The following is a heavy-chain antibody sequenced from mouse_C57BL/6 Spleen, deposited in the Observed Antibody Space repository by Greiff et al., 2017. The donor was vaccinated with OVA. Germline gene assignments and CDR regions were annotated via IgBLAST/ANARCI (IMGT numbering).Heavy chain of an antibody. J-gene: IGHJ1*03. CDR1: GYTFTSYW. D-gene: IGHD1-1*01. Sequence: VQLQQPGAELVRPGSSVKLSCKASGYTFTSYWMHWVKQRPIQGLEWIGNIDPSDSETHYNQKFKDKATLTVDKSSSTAYMQLSSLTSEDSAVYYCAISGSSNWYFDVWGTGTTVTVSS. V-gene: IGHV1-52*01. CDR3: AISGSSNWYFDV. CDR2: IDPSDSET.